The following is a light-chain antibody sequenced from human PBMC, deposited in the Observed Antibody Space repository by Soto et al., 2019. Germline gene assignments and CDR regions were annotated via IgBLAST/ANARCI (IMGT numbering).Light chain of an antibody. V-gene: IGLV2-14*01. J-gene: IGLJ1*01. CDR3: SSYTSSSTPLFD. CDR1: SSDVGGYNY. CDR2: DVS. Sequence: QSVLTQPASVSGSPGQSITISCTGTSSDVGGYNYVSWYQQHPGKAPKLMIYDVSSRPSGVSNRFSGSKSGNTASLTISGLQAEDEADYYCSSYTSSSTPLFDFGTGTKVTVL.